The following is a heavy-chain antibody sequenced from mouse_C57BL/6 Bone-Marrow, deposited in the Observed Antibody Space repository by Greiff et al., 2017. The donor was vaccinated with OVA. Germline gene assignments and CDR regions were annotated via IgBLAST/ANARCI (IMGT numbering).Heavy chain of an antibody. Sequence: SGPVLVKPGASVKMSCKASGYTFTDYYMNWVKQSHGKSLEWIGVINPYNGGTSYNQKFKGKATLTVDKSSSTAYMELNSLTSEDSAVYYCARWANDMDYWGQGTSVTVSS. CDR2: INPYNGGT. V-gene: IGHV1-19*01. CDR3: ARWANDMDY. CDR1: GYTFTDYY. J-gene: IGHJ4*01.